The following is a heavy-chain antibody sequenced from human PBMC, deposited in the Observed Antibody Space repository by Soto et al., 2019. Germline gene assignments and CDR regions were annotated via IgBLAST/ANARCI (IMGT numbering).Heavy chain of an antibody. V-gene: IGHV3-23*01. J-gene: IGHJ3*01. CDR2: IGSGGIDT. CDR1: GFTFSSFA. D-gene: IGHD2-2*01. CDR3: AKRKLPAALGRALDF. Sequence: EVQLLEWGGDLVQPGGSLRLACAGSGFTFSSFAMSWVRQAPGRGLEWVSIIGSGGIDTHYADSVKGRFSISRDNSQNTLYLQMNSLRAEDTAVYYCAKRKLPAALGRALDFWGRGTMVAVSS.